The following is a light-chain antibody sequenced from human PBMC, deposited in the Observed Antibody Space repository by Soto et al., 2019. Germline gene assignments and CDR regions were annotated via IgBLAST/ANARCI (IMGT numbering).Light chain of an antibody. CDR2: GAS. J-gene: IGKJ2*01. CDR3: QQYGRSPPLT. CDR1: QTVSSRY. Sequence: EIVLTQSPGTLSLSPGERATLSCRASQTVSSRYLAWYQQKPGQAPRLLMYGASNRATGIPDRFSGSGSGTDFTLTISRLEPEDFAVYFCQQYGRSPPLTFGQGTKVRSN. V-gene: IGKV3-20*01.